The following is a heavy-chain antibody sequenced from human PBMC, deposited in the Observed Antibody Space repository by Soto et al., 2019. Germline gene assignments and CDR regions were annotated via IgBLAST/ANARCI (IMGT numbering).Heavy chain of an antibody. D-gene: IGHD1-20*01. J-gene: IGHJ6*02. CDR3: AKDEITYYYYYGMDV. V-gene: IGHV3-30*18. CDR1: GFTFSSYC. CDR2: ISYDGSNK. Sequence: GGSLRLSCAASGFTFSSYCMHWVRQAPGKGLEWVAVISYDGSNKYCADSVKGRFTISRDNSKNTLYLQMNSLRAEDTAVYYCAKDEITYYYYYGMDVWGQGTTVTVSS.